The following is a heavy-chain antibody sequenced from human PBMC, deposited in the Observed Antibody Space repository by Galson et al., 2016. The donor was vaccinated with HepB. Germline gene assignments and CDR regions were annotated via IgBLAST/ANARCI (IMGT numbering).Heavy chain of an antibody. V-gene: IGHV5-51*01. CDR1: GYSFASYW. D-gene: IGHD3-10*01. CDR3: TRLRFFSAANYFYGMDV. CDR2: TFPGDSDT. J-gene: IGHJ6*02. Sequence: QSGAEVKKPGESLKISRKGSGYSFASYWIGWVRQMPGKGLEYMGITFPGDSDTTYSPSFQGQVTISVDKSISTAYLQWSSLEASDTAMYYCTRLRFFSAANYFYGMDVWGPGTLVTVS.